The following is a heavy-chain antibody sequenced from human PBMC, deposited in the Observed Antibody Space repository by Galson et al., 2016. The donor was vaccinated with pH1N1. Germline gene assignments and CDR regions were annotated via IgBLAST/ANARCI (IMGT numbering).Heavy chain of an antibody. J-gene: IGHJ4*02. Sequence: SLRLSCAASGFTFSGSAMHWVRQASGKGLEWIGRIRYKANSYATSYAASVKGRFTISRDESESTAYLQMNSLKTEDTAVYYCIRYYYYYSGYSGVYWGQGTLVTVSS. CDR2: IRYKANSYAT. V-gene: IGHV3-73*01. CDR3: IRYYYYYSGYSGVY. D-gene: IGHD3-22*01. CDR1: GFTFSGSA.